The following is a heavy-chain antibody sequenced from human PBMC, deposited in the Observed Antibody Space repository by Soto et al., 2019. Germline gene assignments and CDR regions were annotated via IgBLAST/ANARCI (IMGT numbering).Heavy chain of an antibody. CDR2: IIPILGTA. V-gene: IGHV1-69*13. Sequence: ASVKVSCKASGGTFSSYAISWVRQAPGQGLEWMGGIIPILGTANYAQKFQGRVTITADESTSTAYMELSSLRSEDTAVYYCARSVAGTSFDLFDTWGQGTLVTVSS. D-gene: IGHD6-19*01. CDR3: ARSVAGTSFDLFDT. CDR1: GGTFSSYA. J-gene: IGHJ5*02.